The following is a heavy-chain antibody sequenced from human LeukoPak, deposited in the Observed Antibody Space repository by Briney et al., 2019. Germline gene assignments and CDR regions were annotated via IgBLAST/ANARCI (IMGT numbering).Heavy chain of an antibody. D-gene: IGHD1-26*01. CDR1: GGSISSSSYY. V-gene: IGHV4-39*07. CDR3: ARAPRVGAPFDYYYYMDV. CDR2: IYYSGST. Sequence: SETLSLTCTVSGGSISSSSYYWGWIRQPPGKGLEWIGSIYYSGSTYYNPSLKSRVTISVDTSKNQFSLKLSSVTAADTAVYYCARAPRVGAPFDYYYYMDVWGKGTTVTVSS. J-gene: IGHJ6*03.